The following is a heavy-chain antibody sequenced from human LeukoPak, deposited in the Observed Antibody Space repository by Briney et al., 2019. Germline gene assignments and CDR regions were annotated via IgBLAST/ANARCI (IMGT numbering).Heavy chain of an antibody. D-gene: IGHD3-10*01. CDR1: GFSLSTYA. J-gene: IGHJ4*02. Sequence: PGGSLRLSCAASGFSLSTYAMNWVRQAPGKGLEWVAVIRGGAGSPYYADSVKGRFTISKDNSENTVYLQMNSLRTDDTAVYYCAKGIYEGGHYRWGVFDYWGQGTLVTVSS. CDR2: IRGGAGSP. V-gene: IGHV3-23*01. CDR3: AKGIYEGGHYRWGVFDY.